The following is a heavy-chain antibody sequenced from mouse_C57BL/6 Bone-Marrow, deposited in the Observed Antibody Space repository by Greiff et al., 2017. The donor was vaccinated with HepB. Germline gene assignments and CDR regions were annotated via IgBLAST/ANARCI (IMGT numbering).Heavy chain of an antibody. CDR1: GFSFNTYA. J-gene: IGHJ3*01. Sequence: EVHLVESGGGLVQPKGSLKLSCAASGFSFNTYAMNWVRQAPGKGLEWVARIRSKSNNYATYYADSVKDRFTISRDDSESMRYLQMNNLKTEDTAMYYCVRRHGSSSWFDYWGQGTLVTVSA. CDR2: IRSKSNNYAT. D-gene: IGHD1-1*01. V-gene: IGHV10-1*01. CDR3: VRRHGSSSWFDY.